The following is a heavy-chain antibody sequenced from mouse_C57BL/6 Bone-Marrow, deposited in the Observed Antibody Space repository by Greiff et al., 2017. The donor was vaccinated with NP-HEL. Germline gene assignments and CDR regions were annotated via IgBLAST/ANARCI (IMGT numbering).Heavy chain of an antibody. Sequence: VKLMESGPGLVQPSQSLSITCTVSGFSLTSYGVHWVRQPPGKGLEWLGVIWSGGSTDYNAAFISRLSISKDNSKSQVFFKMNSLQADDTAIYYCAKNRIYDGYYWFAYWGQGTLVTVSA. D-gene: IGHD2-3*01. CDR3: AKNRIYDGYYWFAY. CDR2: IWSGGST. J-gene: IGHJ3*01. CDR1: GFSLTSYG. V-gene: IGHV2-4*01.